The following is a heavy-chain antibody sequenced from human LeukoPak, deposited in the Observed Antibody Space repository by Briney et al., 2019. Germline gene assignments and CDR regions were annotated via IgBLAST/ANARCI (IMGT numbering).Heavy chain of an antibody. V-gene: IGHV1-69*13. CDR1: GGTFSSYA. Sequence: ASVKVSCKASGGTFSSYAISWVRQAPGQGLEWMGGIIPIFGTANYAQKFQGRVTITADESTSTAYIELSSLRSEDTAVYYCARDSSYGDYFWFDPWGQGTLVTVSS. CDR3: ARDSSYGDYFWFDP. CDR2: IIPIFGTA. D-gene: IGHD4-17*01. J-gene: IGHJ5*02.